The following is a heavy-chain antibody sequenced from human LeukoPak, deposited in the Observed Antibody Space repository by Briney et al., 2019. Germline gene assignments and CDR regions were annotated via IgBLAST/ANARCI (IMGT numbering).Heavy chain of an antibody. CDR2: ISDSGTGT. CDR3: AKDHIRRDGYSDFDY. Sequence: GGSLRLSCAASGFTFSSYAMSWVRQAPGKGLEWVSGISDSGTGTYYADSVKGRFTISRDNSKNALFLQMNSLRAEDTAVYYCAKDHIRRDGYSDFDYRGQGTLVTVSS. J-gene: IGHJ4*02. D-gene: IGHD5-24*01. V-gene: IGHV3-23*01. CDR1: GFTFSSYA.